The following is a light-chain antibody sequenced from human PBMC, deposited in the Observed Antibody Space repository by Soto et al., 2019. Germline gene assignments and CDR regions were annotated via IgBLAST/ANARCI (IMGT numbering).Light chain of an antibody. J-gene: IGLJ2*01. CDR2: EVS. CDR3: SSQTASATVL. CDR1: SSDVGAYNF. V-gene: IGLV2-14*01. Sequence: QSVLTQPASVSGSPGQSITISCTGTSSDVGAYNFVSWYQQFPGKAPKLMIYEVSNRPSGVSDRFSGSKSGNTASLIISGLRADDEADYYCSSQTASATVLFGGGTKLTVL.